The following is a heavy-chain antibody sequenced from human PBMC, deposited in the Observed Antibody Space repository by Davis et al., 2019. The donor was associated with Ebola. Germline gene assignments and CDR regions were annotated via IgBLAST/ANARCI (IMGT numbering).Heavy chain of an antibody. Sequence: SETLSLTCTVSGGSISSYYWSWIRQPPGKGLEWIGYTYYSGSTNYNPSLKSRVTISVDTSKNQFSLKLSSVTAADTAVYYCARAYSVWFDPWGQGTLVTVSS. V-gene: IGHV4-59*12. CDR3: ARAYSVWFDP. D-gene: IGHD2-15*01. CDR1: GGSISSYY. J-gene: IGHJ5*02. CDR2: TYYSGST.